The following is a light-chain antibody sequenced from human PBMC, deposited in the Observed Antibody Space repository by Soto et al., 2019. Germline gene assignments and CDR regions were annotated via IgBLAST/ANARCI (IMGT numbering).Light chain of an antibody. CDR3: QQPNSFPRT. J-gene: IGKJ4*02. V-gene: IGKV1-12*01. Sequence: DIPMTQSPSFVSASVGDRVTITCRASQGISNWLAWYQQKPGKAPKLLIYSTSSLHIGVPSRFSGRGSVTDFTLTISSLQPEDFATYLCQQPNSFPRTFGGGTKVEIK. CDR1: QGISNW. CDR2: STS.